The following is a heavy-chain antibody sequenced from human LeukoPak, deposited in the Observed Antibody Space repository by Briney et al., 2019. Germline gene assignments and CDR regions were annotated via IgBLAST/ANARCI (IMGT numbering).Heavy chain of an antibody. V-gene: IGHV4-39*01. D-gene: IGHD3-22*01. J-gene: IGHJ4*02. CDR1: GGSISSSSYY. Sequence: TSETLSLTCTVSGGSISSSSYYWGWIRQPPGKGLEWIVSIYYSGSTYYNPSLKSRVTISVDTSKNQFSLKLSSVTAADTAVYYCARGYYYDSSGFVEYWGQGTLVTVSS. CDR2: IYYSGST. CDR3: ARGYYYDSSGFVEY.